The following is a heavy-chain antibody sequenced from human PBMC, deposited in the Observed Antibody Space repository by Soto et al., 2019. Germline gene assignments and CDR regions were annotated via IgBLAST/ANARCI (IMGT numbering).Heavy chain of an antibody. Sequence: QVQLVESAGGVVQPGRSLRLSYAASGFIFSSSGMHWVRQAPGKGLEWVAVIGFDGSNKYYADSVKGRFTISRNNSNSTLFLQMNSLRAEDTAVYYCARDLAGDYGDYVGAFDIWGQGTTVTVSS. CDR1: GFIFSSSG. CDR2: IGFDGSNK. CDR3: ARDLAGDYGDYVGAFDI. J-gene: IGHJ3*02. D-gene: IGHD4-17*01. V-gene: IGHV3-33*01.